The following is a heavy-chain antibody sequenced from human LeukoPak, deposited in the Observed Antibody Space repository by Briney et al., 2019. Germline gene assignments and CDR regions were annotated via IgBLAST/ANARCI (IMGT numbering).Heavy chain of an antibody. V-gene: IGHV4-38-2*02. Sequence: SETLSLTCTVSGYSISSGYYWGWIRQPPGKGLEWIGTIYHSGSTYYNPSLNSRATISVDTSKTQFSLKLTSVTAADTAVYCCARVRGYCSSTICYRYYFDYWGQGTLVTVSS. CDR2: IYHSGST. D-gene: IGHD2-2*01. CDR1: GYSISSGYY. J-gene: IGHJ4*02. CDR3: ARVRGYCSSTICYRYYFDY.